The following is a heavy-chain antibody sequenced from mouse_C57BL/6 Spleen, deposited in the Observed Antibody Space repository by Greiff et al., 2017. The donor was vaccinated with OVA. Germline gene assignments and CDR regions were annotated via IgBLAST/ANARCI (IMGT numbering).Heavy chain of an antibody. Sequence: QVQLQQPGAELVMPGASVKLSCKASGYTFTSYWMHWVKHRPGQGLEWIGEIDPSDSYTNYNQKFKGKSTLTVDKSSSTAYMQLSSLTSEDSAVYYCARSGWDDAMDYWGQGTSVTVSS. CDR2: IDPSDSYT. D-gene: IGHD3-2*02. CDR3: ARSGWDDAMDY. CDR1: GYTFTSYW. V-gene: IGHV1-69*01. J-gene: IGHJ4*01.